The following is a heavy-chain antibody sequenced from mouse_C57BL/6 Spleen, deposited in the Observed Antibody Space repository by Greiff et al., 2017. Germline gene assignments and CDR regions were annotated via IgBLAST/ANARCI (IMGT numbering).Heavy chain of an antibody. Sequence: VQLQQSGAELARPGASVKMSCKASGYTFTSYTMHWVKQRPGQGLAWIGYINPSSGYTKYNQKFKDKATLTADKSSSTAYMQLSSLTSEDSAVYYCAALYGGFAYWGQGTLVTVSA. V-gene: IGHV1-4*01. J-gene: IGHJ3*01. CDR1: GYTFTSYT. CDR2: INPSSGYT. D-gene: IGHD1-1*01. CDR3: AALYGGFAY.